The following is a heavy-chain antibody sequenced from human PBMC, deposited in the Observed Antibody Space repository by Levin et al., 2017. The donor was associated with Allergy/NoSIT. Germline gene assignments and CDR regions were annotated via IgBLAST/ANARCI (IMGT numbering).Heavy chain of an antibody. Sequence: GESLKISCAASGFTFSNAWMSWVRQAPGKGLEWVGRIKSITDGGTTDYAALVKGRFSISRDDSKNTLYLQMNSLKTEDTAVYYCTTVSDYDYIWGSYRYPLFDYWGQGTLVTVSS. CDR3: TTVSDYDYIWGSYRYPLFDY. CDR1: GFTFSNAW. D-gene: IGHD3-16*02. CDR2: IKSITDGGTT. J-gene: IGHJ4*02. V-gene: IGHV3-15*01.